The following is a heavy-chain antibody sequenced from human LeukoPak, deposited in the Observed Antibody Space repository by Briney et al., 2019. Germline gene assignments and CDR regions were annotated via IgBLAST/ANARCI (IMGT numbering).Heavy chain of an antibody. CDR3: ASVVVPAAISF. CDR1: GYKFTNYW. D-gene: IGHD2-2*01. CDR2: INAGDSET. V-gene: IGHV5-51*01. Sequence: GESLKISCKASGYKFTNYWIGWVRQMSGKGLEWMGIINAGDSETIYSPSFQGQLTISVDKSVSTAYLHWTSLKASDTAMYYCASVVVPAAISFWGQGTLVNVFS. J-gene: IGHJ4*02.